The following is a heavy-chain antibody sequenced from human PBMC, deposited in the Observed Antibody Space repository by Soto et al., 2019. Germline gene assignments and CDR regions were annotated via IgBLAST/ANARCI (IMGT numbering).Heavy chain of an antibody. V-gene: IGHV3-74*01. Sequence: GGSLRLSCAASGFTFSSYWMHWVRQAPGKGLVWVSRVNSDGSITNYADAVKGRFTISRDNAKNTLYLQMDGLRAEDTAVYYCARVGATTLYWGQGIMGTVYS. CDR2: VNSDGSIT. CDR3: ARVGATTLY. D-gene: IGHD1-26*01. CDR1: GFTFSSYW. J-gene: IGHJ4*02.